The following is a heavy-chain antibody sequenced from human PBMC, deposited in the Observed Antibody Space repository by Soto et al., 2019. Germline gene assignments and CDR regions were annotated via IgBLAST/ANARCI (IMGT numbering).Heavy chain of an antibody. Sequence: LRLSCAASGFTFSGSAMHWVRQASGKGLEWVGRIRSKANSYATAYAASVKGRFTISRDDSKNTAYLQMNSLKTEDTAVYYCTTDYGGGLFGYWGQGTLVTVSS. CDR1: GFTFSGSA. D-gene: IGHD4-17*01. CDR2: IRSKANSYAT. V-gene: IGHV3-73*01. J-gene: IGHJ4*02. CDR3: TTDYGGGLFGY.